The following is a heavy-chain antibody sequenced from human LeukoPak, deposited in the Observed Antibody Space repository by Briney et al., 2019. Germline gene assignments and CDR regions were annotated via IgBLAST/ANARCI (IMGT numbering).Heavy chain of an antibody. Sequence: PGGSLRLSCAASGFTFSSYAMSWVRQAPGKGLEWVSAINGSGGNTYYADSVKGRFTIPRDNSKNTLYLQMNSLRAEDTAVYYCAKRHYDFWSGYQNQMYHFDYWGQGTLVTVSS. D-gene: IGHD3-3*01. J-gene: IGHJ4*02. CDR1: GFTFSSYA. V-gene: IGHV3-23*01. CDR2: INGSGGNT. CDR3: AKRHYDFWSGYQNQMYHFDY.